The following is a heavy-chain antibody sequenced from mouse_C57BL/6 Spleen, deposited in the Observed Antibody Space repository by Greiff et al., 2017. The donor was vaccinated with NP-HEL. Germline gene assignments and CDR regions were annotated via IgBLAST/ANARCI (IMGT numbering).Heavy chain of an antibody. J-gene: IGHJ4*01. V-gene: IGHV1-42*01. D-gene: IGHD2-12*01. CDR1: GYSFTGYY. CDR3: ASALYDAMDY. CDR2: INPSTGGT. Sequence: EVQLQQSGPELVKPGASVKISCKAPGYSFTGYYMNWVKQSPEKSLEWIGEINPSTGGTTYNQKFKAKATLTVDKSSSTAYMQLKSLTSEDSAVYYCASALYDAMDYWGQGTSVTVSS.